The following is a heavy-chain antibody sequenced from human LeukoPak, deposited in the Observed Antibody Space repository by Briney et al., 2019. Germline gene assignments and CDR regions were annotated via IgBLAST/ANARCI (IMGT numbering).Heavy chain of an antibody. J-gene: IGHJ4*02. V-gene: IGHV4-59*01. Sequence: SETLSLTCTVSGGSISSYYWSWIRQPPGKGLEWIGYIYYSGSTNYNPPLKSRVTISVDTSKNQFSLKLSSVTAADTAVYYCARLSGGNRVDYWGQGTLVTVSS. CDR3: ARLSGGNRVDY. D-gene: IGHD4-23*01. CDR1: GGSISSYY. CDR2: IYYSGST.